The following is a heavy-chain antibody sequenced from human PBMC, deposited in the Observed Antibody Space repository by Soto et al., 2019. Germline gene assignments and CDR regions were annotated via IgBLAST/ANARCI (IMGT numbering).Heavy chain of an antibody. CDR3: ARDHSSRYYSPPSYDYYYYGMDV. D-gene: IGHD3-22*01. V-gene: IGHV4-39*02. Sequence: SETLSLTCTVSGGSISSSSYYWGWIRQPPGKGLEWIGSIYYSGSTYYNPSLKSRVTISVDTSKNQFSLKLSSVTAADTAVYYCARDHSSRYYSPPSYDYYYYGMDVWGQGTKVTVSS. J-gene: IGHJ6*02. CDR1: GGSISSSSYY. CDR2: IYYSGST.